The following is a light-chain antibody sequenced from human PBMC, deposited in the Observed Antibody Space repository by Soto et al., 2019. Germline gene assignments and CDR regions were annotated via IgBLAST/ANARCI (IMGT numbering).Light chain of an antibody. V-gene: IGKV3-11*01. Sequence: EIVLTQSPATLSLSPGERATLSCRASQSLSTYLAWYQQKPGQAPRLLIYVASNRATGIPARFSGSGSGTDFTLTISSLEPEDFAVYYCQHRDSWPLTFGGGTKVEIK. CDR1: QSLSTY. CDR3: QHRDSWPLT. J-gene: IGKJ4*01. CDR2: VAS.